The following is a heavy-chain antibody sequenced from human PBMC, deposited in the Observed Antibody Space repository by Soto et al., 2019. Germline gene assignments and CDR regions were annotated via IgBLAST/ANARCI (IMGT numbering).Heavy chain of an antibody. CDR2: IIPIFGTA. CDR3: ARDPPYYDILTGYYPPGWPPRNHYYYHGMDV. CDR1: GGTFSSYA. Sequence: SVQVCCKASGGTFSSYAISWVRQAPGQGLEWMGGIIPIFGTANSAQKFQGRVTITADESTSTAYMELSSLRSEDTAVYYCARDPPYYDILTGYYPPGWPPRNHYYYHGMDVWGQGTTVTVSS. D-gene: IGHD3-9*01. V-gene: IGHV1-69*13. J-gene: IGHJ6*02.